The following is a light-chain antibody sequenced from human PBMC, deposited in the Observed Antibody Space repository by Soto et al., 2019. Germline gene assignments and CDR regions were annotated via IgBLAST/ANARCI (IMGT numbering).Light chain of an antibody. V-gene: IGLV1-44*01. CDR2: TNN. CDR3: ASWDDSLNGPV. CDR1: SSNIGSNT. J-gene: IGLJ3*02. Sequence: QSVLTQPPSASGTPGQRVTISCSGSSSNIGSNTVNWYQQVPGTPPKLLIYTNNQRPSGVPDRFSGSKSGTSASLAISGLQSEDEADYYCASWDDSLNGPVFGGGTKLTVL.